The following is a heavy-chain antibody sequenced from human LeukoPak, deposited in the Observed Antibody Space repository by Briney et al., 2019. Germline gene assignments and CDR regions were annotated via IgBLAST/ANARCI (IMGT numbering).Heavy chain of an antibody. CDR1: GYTLTELS. J-gene: IGHJ6*03. CDR2: FDPEDGET. V-gene: IGHV1-24*01. D-gene: IGHD1-7*01. Sequence: ASVKVSCKVSGYTLTELSMHWVRQAPGKGLEWMGGFDPEDGETIYAQKFQGRVTMTEDTSTDTAYMELSSLRSEDTAVYYCATTVLWNYFGKNYYYYYMDVWGKGTTVTVSS. CDR3: ATTVLWNYFGKNYYYYYMDV.